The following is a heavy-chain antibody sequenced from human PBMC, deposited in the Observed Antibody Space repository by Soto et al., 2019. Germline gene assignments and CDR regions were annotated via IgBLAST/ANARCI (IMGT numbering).Heavy chain of an antibody. CDR2: ISNDGSNK. CDR3: ARDKKPFNWSPSILKSYYYGMDV. D-gene: IGHD1-1*01. CDR1: GFTFRTFA. V-gene: IGHV3-30-3*01. J-gene: IGHJ6*02. Sequence: GGSLRLSXAASGFTFRTFATHWVRQAPGKGLEWVAVISNDGSNKYFLDSVKGRFTVSRDNSNNTLYLQMDSLRAEDTAVYYCARDKKPFNWSPSILKSYYYGMDVWGQGTTVTV.